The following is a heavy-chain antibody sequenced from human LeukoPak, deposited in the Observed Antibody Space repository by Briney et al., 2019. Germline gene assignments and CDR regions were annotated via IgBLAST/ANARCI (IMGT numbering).Heavy chain of an antibody. Sequence: SQTLSLTCTVSGGSISSGGYYWSWIRQHPGKGLEWIVYIYYSGSTYYNPSLKSRVTISVDTSKNQFSLKLSSVTAADTAVYYCARDSYDSSGRSNYGMDVWGQGTTVTVSS. J-gene: IGHJ6*02. CDR2: IYYSGST. V-gene: IGHV4-31*03. D-gene: IGHD3-22*01. CDR1: GGSISSGGYY. CDR3: ARDSYDSSGRSNYGMDV.